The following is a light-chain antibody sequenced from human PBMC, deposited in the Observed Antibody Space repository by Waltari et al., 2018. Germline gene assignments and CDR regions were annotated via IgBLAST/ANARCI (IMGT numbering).Light chain of an antibody. CDR2: GAS. CDR1: QSVGRT. V-gene: IGKV3-20*01. J-gene: IGKJ1*01. CDR3: QHYVRLPVT. Sequence: EIVFTQSPGTLSLSPGERSTLSCRTSQSVGRTLAWYQQKPGQAPRLLIYGASIRATGIPDRFSGSGSGTDFSLTISRLEPEDFAVYYCQHYVRLPVTFGQGTRWKSN.